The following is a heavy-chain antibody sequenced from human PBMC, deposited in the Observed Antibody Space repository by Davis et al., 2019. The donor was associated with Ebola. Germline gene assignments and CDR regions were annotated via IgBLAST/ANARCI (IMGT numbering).Heavy chain of an antibody. D-gene: IGHD2-8*02. CDR2: ISYDGSSQ. V-gene: IGHV3-30-3*01. J-gene: IGHJ4*02. CDR3: ARDCTGISGCPDGLVDY. Sequence: GESLKISCAASGFTFSSYAMHWVRQAPGKGLEWVAVISYDGSSQYYADSVKGRFTISRDNSQNTLYLQMNSLRAEDTAVYYCARDCTGISGCPDGLVDYWGQGSLVTVSS. CDR1: GFTFSSYA.